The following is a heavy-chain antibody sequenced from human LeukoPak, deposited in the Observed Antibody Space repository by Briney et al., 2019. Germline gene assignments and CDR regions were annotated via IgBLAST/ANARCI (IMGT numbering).Heavy chain of an antibody. CDR3: ARGYNFMGGATSRPANAY. J-gene: IGHJ4*02. Sequence: ASVKVSCKASGYTFTSYDINWVRQATGQGLEWMGWMNPNSGNTGYAQKFQGRVTMTRNTSISTAYMELSSLRSEDTAVYYCARGYNFMGGATSRPANAYWGRGTLATVSS. D-gene: IGHD3/OR15-3a*01. CDR2: MNPNSGNT. CDR1: GYTFTSYD. V-gene: IGHV1-8*01.